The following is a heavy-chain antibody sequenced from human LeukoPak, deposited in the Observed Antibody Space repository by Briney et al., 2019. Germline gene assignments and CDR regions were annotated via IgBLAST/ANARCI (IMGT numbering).Heavy chain of an antibody. CDR1: GVSFSGYY. V-gene: IGHV4-34*01. Sequence: SETLSLTCAVYGVSFSGYYWSWIRQPPGKGLEWIGEINHSGSTNYNPSLKSRVTISVDTSKNHFSLKLSSVTAADTAVYYCARDVGIVVPADYWYFDLWGRGTLVTVSS. J-gene: IGHJ2*01. CDR2: INHSGST. D-gene: IGHD2-2*03. CDR3: ARDVGIVVPADYWYFDL.